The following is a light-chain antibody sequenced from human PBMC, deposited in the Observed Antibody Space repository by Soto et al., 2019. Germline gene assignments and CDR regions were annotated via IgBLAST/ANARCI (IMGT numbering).Light chain of an antibody. CDR2: EVS. CDR3: SSYAGSNFVV. V-gene: IGLV2-8*01. CDR1: SSDVGGYNY. Sequence: QSALTQPPSASGSPGQSVTISCTGTSSDVGGYNYVSWYQQHPGKAPKFMIYEVSKRPSGVPDRFSGSKSGNTASLTVSGLQAEDEADYYCSSYAGSNFVVSGGGTKLTVL. J-gene: IGLJ2*01.